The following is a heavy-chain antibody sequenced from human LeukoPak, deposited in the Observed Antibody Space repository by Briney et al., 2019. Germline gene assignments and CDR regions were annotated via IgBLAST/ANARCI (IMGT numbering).Heavy chain of an antibody. J-gene: IGHJ4*02. CDR2: IGYSAGDT. CDR1: GFTVSSYA. D-gene: IGHD4-17*01. V-gene: IGHV3-23*01. CDR3: AKDDDGHHHGVDH. Sequence: GGSLRLSCAASGFTVSSYAMTWVRQAPGKGLEWVSAIGYSAGDTYYADSVKGRFTISRDNSMDTLYLQMSSLRADDTALYYCAKDDDGHHHGVDHWGQGTLVTVSS.